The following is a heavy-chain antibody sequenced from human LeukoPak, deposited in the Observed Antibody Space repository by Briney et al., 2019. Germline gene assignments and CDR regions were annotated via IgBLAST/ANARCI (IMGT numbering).Heavy chain of an antibody. D-gene: IGHD6-13*01. CDR2: IYSGGST. CDR3: ARGRAAPLGYYFYGMDV. CDR1: GFTVSSDY. Sequence: PGGSLRLSCAASGFTVSSDYMSCVRQAPGKGLEWVSVIYSGGSTYYADSVKGRFTISRDNSKNTLYLQMNSLRAEDTAVYYCARGRAAPLGYYFYGMDVWGQGTTVTVSS. J-gene: IGHJ6*02. V-gene: IGHV3-53*01.